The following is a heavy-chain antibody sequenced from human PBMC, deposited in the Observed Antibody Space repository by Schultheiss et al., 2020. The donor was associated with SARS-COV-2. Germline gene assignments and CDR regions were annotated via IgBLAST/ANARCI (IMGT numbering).Heavy chain of an antibody. CDR1: GYTFGAYG. Sequence: ASVKVSCRASGYTFGAYGINWVRQAPGQGLEWMGWITPKSAKTNYAQKLQGRVTMTTDTSINTAYMELSGLRSDDTAVYYCASADRYGGPDYWGQGTLVTVSS. D-gene: IGHD4-23*01. V-gene: IGHV1-18*01. J-gene: IGHJ4*02. CDR2: ITPKSAKT. CDR3: ASADRYGGPDY.